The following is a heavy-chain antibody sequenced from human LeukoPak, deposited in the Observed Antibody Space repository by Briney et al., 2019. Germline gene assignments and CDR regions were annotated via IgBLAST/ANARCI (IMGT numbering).Heavy chain of an antibody. CDR2: IKQDGSEK. J-gene: IGHJ4*02. D-gene: IGHD2-15*01. Sequence: TGGSLRLSCAASGFTFSSYWMSWVRQAPGKGLEWVANIKQDGSEKYYVDSVKGRFTISRDNAKNSLYLQMNSLRAEDTAVYYCAKGVGYCSGGSCQQFDYWGQGTLVTVSS. V-gene: IGHV3-7*03. CDR1: GFTFSSYW. CDR3: AKGVGYCSGGSCQQFDY.